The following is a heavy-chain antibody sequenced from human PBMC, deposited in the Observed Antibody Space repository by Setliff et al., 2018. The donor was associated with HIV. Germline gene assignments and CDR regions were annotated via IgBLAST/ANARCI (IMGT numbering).Heavy chain of an antibody. CDR2: INHSGGT. Sequence: ETLSLTCAVYGGSFSAYYWSWIRQTPGKGLEWIGEINHSGGTNYNPSLKSRVTMSVDTSKNQFSLKLRSVTAADTAVFYCARGGYSYGFGRHRAYFQYWGQGTQVTVSS. CDR3: ARGGYSYGFGRHRAYFQY. V-gene: IGHV4-34*01. D-gene: IGHD5-18*01. CDR1: GGSFSAYY. J-gene: IGHJ1*01.